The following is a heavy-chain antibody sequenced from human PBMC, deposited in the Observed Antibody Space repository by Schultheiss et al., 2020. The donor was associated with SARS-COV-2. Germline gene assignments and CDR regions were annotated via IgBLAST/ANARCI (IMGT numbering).Heavy chain of an antibody. CDR2: INHSGST. Sequence: SETLSLTCTVSGGSISSYYWSWIRQPPGKGLEWIGEINHSGSTNYNPSLKSRVTISVDTSKNQFSLKLSSVTAADTAVYYCARHSSAFVVVPAATGFYYYYMDVWGKGTTVTV. D-gene: IGHD2-2*01. V-gene: IGHV4-34*01. J-gene: IGHJ6*03. CDR1: GGSISSYY. CDR3: ARHSSAFVVVPAATGFYYYYMDV.